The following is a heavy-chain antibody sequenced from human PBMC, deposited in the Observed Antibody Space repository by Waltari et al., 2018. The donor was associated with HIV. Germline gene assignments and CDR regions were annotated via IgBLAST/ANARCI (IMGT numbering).Heavy chain of an antibody. CDR1: GGSLNGYY. D-gene: IGHD3-10*01. V-gene: IGHV4-34*01. CDR2: INYSGTT. CDR3: ARGLPTLQSGVPDN. J-gene: IGHJ4*02. Sequence: QVQLQQWGTELLKPSETLSLTCAVYGGSLNGYYWSWIRQPPGKGLEWVGEINYSGTTNYNPSLKSRVTVSMDTYKNQFSLKLTSVTAADTAVYYCARGLPTLQSGVPDNWGQGTLVTVTS.